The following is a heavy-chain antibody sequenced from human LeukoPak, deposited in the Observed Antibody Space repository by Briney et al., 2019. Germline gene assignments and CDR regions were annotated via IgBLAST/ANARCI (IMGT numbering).Heavy chain of an antibody. CDR2: INPNSGGT. CDR3: ARDSAIVGALFDY. Sequence: ASVKVSCKVSGYTFTGYYIHWVRQAPGQGLDWMGWINPNSGGTNYAQKFQGRVTMTRDTSISTAYMELSRLRSDDTAVYYCARDSAIVGALFDYWGQGTLVTVSS. CDR1: GYTFTGYY. D-gene: IGHD1-26*01. J-gene: IGHJ4*02. V-gene: IGHV1-2*02.